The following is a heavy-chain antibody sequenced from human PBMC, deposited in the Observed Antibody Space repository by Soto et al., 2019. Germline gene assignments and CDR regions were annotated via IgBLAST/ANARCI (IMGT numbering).Heavy chain of an antibody. D-gene: IGHD5-12*01. V-gene: IGHV3-30-3*01. CDR3: AREVRSCYDSAHYYFDY. Sequence: QVQLVESGGGVVQPGRSLRLSCAASGFTFSSYAMHWVRQAPGKGLEWVAVISYDGSNKYYADSVKGRFTISRDNSKNTLYLQMNSLRAEDTAVYYCAREVRSCYDSAHYYFDYWGQGTLVTVSS. CDR1: GFTFSSYA. J-gene: IGHJ4*02. CDR2: ISYDGSNK.